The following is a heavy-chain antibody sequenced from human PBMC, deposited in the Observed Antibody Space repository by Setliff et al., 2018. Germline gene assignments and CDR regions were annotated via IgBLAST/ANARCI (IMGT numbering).Heavy chain of an antibody. J-gene: IGHJ4*02. Sequence: GGSLRLSCAASGFTFSNYRMHWVRQAPGKGLEWVAVIWHDGGNKYHADSVKGRFTISRDNSKNTLYLQMNSLRPEDTAVYYCARTCSGSGCYAGLESWGQGTPVTGSS. CDR3: ARTCSGSGCYAGLES. V-gene: IGHV3-33*08. D-gene: IGHD2-15*01. CDR1: GFTFSNYR. CDR2: IWHDGGNK.